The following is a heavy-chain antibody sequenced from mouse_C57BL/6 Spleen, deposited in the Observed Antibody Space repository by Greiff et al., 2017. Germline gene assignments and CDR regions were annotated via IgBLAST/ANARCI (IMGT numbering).Heavy chain of an antibody. Sequence: VQLVESGPELVKPGASVKISCKASGYAFSSSWMNWVKQRPGKGLEWIGRIYPGDGDTNYNGKFKGKATLTADKSSSTAYMQLSSLTSEDSAVYFCARDYGSRRIFDYWGQGTTLTVSS. D-gene: IGHD1-1*01. CDR3: ARDYGSRRIFDY. CDR2: IYPGDGDT. V-gene: IGHV1-82*01. J-gene: IGHJ2*01. CDR1: GYAFSSSW.